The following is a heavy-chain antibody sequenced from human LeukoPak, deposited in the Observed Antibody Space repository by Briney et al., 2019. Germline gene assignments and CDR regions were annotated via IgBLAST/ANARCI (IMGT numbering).Heavy chain of an antibody. J-gene: IGHJ5*02. CDR3: AAEGDIVVVPAAISRYNWFDP. Sequence: SVNVSCPTSRGTFSSYTISWVRPAPGQRLQWLRRIIRILVIANYAQKFQGRVTITADKSTSTAYMELSSLRSEDTAVYYCAAEGDIVVVPAAISRYNWFDPWGQGTLVTVSS. D-gene: IGHD2-2*02. V-gene: IGHV1-69*02. CDR2: IIRILVIA. CDR1: RGTFSSYT.